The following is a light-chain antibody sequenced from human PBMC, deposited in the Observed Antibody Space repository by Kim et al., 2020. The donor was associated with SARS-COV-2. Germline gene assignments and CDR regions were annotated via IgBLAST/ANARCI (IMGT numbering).Light chain of an antibody. CDR2: WAS. Sequence: DIVMTQSPDSLVLSLGERATINCKSSQSVLHSPNNKNYLAWYQQKPGQPPKLLIYWASTRESGVPDRFSGSGSGTDFTLTISSLQAEDVAVYYCQQYYRSPLTFGGGTKLEIK. CDR1: QSVLHSPNNKNY. J-gene: IGKJ4*01. CDR3: QQYYRSPLT. V-gene: IGKV4-1*01.